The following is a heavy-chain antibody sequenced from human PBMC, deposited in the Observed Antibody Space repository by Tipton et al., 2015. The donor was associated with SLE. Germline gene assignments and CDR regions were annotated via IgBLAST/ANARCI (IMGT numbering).Heavy chain of an antibody. CDR1: GYSINSGYY. V-gene: IGHV4-38-2*01. D-gene: IGHD3-3*01. Sequence: TLSLTCAVSGYSINSGYYWAWIRQPPGKGLEWIGNIYHSGSTYYNPSLRSRVSISVDTSKNQFSLKLSSVTAADTAVYYCAREVNRRDDSDAFDIWGQGTVVTVSS. J-gene: IGHJ3*02. CDR3: AREVNRRDDSDAFDI. CDR2: IYHSGST.